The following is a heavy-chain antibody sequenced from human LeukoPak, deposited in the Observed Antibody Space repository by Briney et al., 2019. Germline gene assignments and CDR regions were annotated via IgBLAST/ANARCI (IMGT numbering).Heavy chain of an antibody. Sequence: GGSLRLSCAASGFTFSNYEMNWVRQAPGKGLEWVSYISSSGSTIYYADSVKGRFTISRDNAKNSLYLQMNSLRAEDTAVYYCAKDGSKAFDIWGQGTMVTVSS. CDR3: AKDGSKAFDI. J-gene: IGHJ3*02. V-gene: IGHV3-48*03. D-gene: IGHD2-2*03. CDR2: ISSSGSTI. CDR1: GFTFSNYE.